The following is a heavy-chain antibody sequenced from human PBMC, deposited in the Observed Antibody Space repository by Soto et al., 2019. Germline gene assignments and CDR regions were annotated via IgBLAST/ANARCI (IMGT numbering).Heavy chain of an antibody. CDR2: ISHDGGNK. Sequence: QVQLVESGGGVVQPGRSLRLSCAAAGFTFRSYAMHWVRQAPGKGLEWVAVISHDGGNKYYADSVKGRFTISRDNSRNTQYLQMNSLRPEDASVYYCGRELGQWLPRGKYWGQGTLVTVSS. CDR3: GRELGQWLPRGKY. J-gene: IGHJ4*02. D-gene: IGHD6-19*01. V-gene: IGHV3-30-3*01. CDR1: GFTFRSYA.